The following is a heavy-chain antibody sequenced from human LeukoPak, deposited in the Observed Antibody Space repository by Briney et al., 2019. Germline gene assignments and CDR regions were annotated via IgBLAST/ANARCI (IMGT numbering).Heavy chain of an antibody. V-gene: IGHV3-7*05. CDR1: GYTFSGYW. D-gene: IGHD1-14*01. J-gene: IGHJ4*02. CDR3: ARRGNLDY. Sequence: PGGSLRLSCAASGYTFSGYWMSWVRQAPGKGLEWVANIKEDGSEKYYVDSVKGRFTISRDNAKNSLYLQMNSLRAEDTAVYYCARRGNLDYWGQGTLVTVPP. CDR2: IKEDGSEK.